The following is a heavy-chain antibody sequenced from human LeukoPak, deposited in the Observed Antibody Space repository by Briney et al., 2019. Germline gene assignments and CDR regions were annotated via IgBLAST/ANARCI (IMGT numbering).Heavy chain of an antibody. CDR3: AGGAPLGVGGAY. Sequence: GRSLRLSCAGSGFTFGGYGMHWFRQTPGKGLEWVAVIWYDGSNKYYADSVKGRFTISRDNSKNTLYLQMNSLRAEDTAVYYCAGGAPLGVGGAYWGQGTLVTVSS. D-gene: IGHD3-16*01. CDR1: GFTFGGYG. V-gene: IGHV3-33*01. CDR2: IWYDGSNK. J-gene: IGHJ4*02.